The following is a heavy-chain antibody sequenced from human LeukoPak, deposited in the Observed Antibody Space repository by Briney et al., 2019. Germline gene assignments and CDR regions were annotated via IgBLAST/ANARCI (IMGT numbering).Heavy chain of an antibody. J-gene: IGHJ5*02. CDR3: AKTRSTSRQPNWFDP. V-gene: IGHV4-34*01. CDR1: GGSFSGYY. CDR2: INHSGST. D-gene: IGHD2-2*01. Sequence: SETLSLTCAVYGGSFSGYYWSWIRQPPGKGLEWIGEINHSGSTNYNPSLKSRVTISVDTSKNQFSLKLSSVTAADTAVYYCAKTRSTSRQPNWFDPWGQGTLVTVSS.